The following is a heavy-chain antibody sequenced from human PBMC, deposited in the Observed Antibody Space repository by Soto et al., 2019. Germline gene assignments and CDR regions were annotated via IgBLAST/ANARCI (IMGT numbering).Heavy chain of an antibody. V-gene: IGHV4-34*01. Sequence: PSETLSLTCAVYGGSFSGYYWSWIRQPPGKGLEWIGEINHSGSTNYNPSLKSRVTISVDTSKNQFSLKLSSVTAADTAVYYCARSPDCWSGYYYYYMDVWGKGITVNVS. CDR3: ARSPDCWSGYYYYYMDV. J-gene: IGHJ6*03. CDR2: INHSGST. D-gene: IGHD3-3*01. CDR1: GGSFSGYY.